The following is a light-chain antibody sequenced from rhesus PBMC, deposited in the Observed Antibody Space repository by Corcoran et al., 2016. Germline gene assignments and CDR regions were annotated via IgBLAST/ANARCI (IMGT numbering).Light chain of an antibody. CDR2: TAS. J-gene: IGKJ1*01. Sequence: DIQMTQSPSSLSASVGDRVTITCRASENVNNYLNWYQQTTGKATKLLIYTASNLQSGVPSWFSGSGSGKDYTFTIRSLQPEDVATYYCQHGYGTPRTFGQGTKVEIK. V-gene: IGKV1-74*01. CDR1: ENVNNY. CDR3: QHGYGTPRT.